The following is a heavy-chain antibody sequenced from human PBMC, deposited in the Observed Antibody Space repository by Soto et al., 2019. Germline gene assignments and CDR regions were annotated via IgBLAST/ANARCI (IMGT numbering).Heavy chain of an antibody. J-gene: IGHJ4*02. D-gene: IGHD6-13*01. V-gene: IGHV3-23*01. CDR2: ISGSGGST. CDR3: AKVFGVGSSSWYASFDY. CDR1: GFTFSSYA. Sequence: GGSLRLSCAASGFTFSSYAMSWVRQAPGKGLEWVSAISGSGGSTYYADSVKGRFTISRDNSKNTLYLQMNSLRAEDTAVYYCAKVFGVGSSSWYASFDYWGQGTLVTVSS.